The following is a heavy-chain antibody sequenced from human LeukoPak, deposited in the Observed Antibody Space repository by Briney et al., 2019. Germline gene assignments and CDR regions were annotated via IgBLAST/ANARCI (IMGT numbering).Heavy chain of an antibody. Sequence: GGSLRLSCAASAFTFSSYWMSWVRQAPGNGLEWVASIDQDGSEKYYVESMKGRITISRDTAKNSLYLQMNSLRAEDTAVYYCARGSDRVAVAGLNWFDPWGQGTLVTVSS. D-gene: IGHD6-19*01. CDR1: AFTFSSYW. CDR2: IDQDGSEK. J-gene: IGHJ5*02. V-gene: IGHV3-7*01. CDR3: ARGSDRVAVAGLNWFDP.